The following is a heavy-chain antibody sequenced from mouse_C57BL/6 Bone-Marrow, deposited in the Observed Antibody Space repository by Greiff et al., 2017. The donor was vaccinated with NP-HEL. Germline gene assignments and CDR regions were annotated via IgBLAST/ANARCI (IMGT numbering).Heavy chain of an antibody. CDR3: AKSSSYYGSHYWYFDV. V-gene: IGHV14-3*01. CDR2: IDPANGNT. Sequence: VQLKQSVAELVRPGASVKLSCTASGFNIKNTYMHWVKQRPEQGLEWIGRIDPANGNTKYAPKFQGKATITADTSSNTAYLQLSSLTSEDTAIYYCAKSSSYYGSHYWYFDVWGTGTTVTVSS. CDR1: GFNIKNTY. D-gene: IGHD1-1*01. J-gene: IGHJ1*03.